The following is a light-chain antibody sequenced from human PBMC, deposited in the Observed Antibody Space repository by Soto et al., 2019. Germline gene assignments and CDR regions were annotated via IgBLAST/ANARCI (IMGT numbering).Light chain of an antibody. V-gene: IGLV2-14*03. CDR1: SSDVGHPYNY. CDR3: MSYIDSTSTHWV. J-gene: IGLJ3*02. Sequence: QSALTQPASVSGSPGQSITISCTGTSSDVGHPYNYVSWYQQHPGKAPKLLIFQVSNRPSGISGRFSGSKSGNTAALTISGLQAEDEADYYCMSYIDSTSTHWVLGGGTKLTVL. CDR2: QVS.